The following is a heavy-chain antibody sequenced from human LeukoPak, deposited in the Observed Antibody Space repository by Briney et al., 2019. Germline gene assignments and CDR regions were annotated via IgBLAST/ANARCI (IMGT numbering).Heavy chain of an antibody. CDR2: IYHSGST. CDR1: GYSISSGYY. D-gene: IGHD3-3*01. CDR3: ASIATYYDFWSGYYAPHLFDY. Sequence: SETLSLTCTVSGYSISSGYYWGWIRQPPGKGLEWIGSIYHSGSTYYNPSLKSRVTISVDTSKNQFSLKLSSVTAADTAVYYCASIATYYDFWSGYYAPHLFDYWGQGTLVTVSS. V-gene: IGHV4-38-2*02. J-gene: IGHJ4*02.